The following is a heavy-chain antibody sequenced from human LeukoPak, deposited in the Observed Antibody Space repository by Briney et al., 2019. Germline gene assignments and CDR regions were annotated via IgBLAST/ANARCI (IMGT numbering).Heavy chain of an antibody. CDR3: ATASKASSGYFKYFVN. D-gene: IGHD3-22*01. CDR1: GGSISSGNYF. CDR2: IYHSVST. V-gene: IGHV4-31*03. Sequence: PSQTLSLTCTVAGGSISSGNYFWSWIRQHPGKGLEWIGYIYHSVSTYYNPSLKSRVSISGDTSKNEFSLTLNSVTAVATAVYYCATASKASSGYFKYFVNWGQGSLVTVCS. J-gene: IGHJ4*02.